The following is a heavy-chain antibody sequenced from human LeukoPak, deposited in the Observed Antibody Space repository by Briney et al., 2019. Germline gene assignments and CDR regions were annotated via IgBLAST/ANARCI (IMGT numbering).Heavy chain of an antibody. CDR1: GYTFTGFY. CDR3: ASGGGSYGDI. J-gene: IGHJ3*02. D-gene: IGHD1-26*01. Sequence: GASVKVSCKASGYTFTGFYMHWVRQAPGQGLEWMGRINPNRGGTNYAQKFQGRITMTRDTSISTDYMELSRLRSDDTAVYYCASGGGSYGDIWGQGTMVTVSS. V-gene: IGHV1-2*06. CDR2: INPNRGGT.